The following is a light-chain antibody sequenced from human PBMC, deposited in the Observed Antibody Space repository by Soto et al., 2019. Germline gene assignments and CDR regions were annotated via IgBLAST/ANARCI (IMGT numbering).Light chain of an antibody. CDR1: QRVSAF. Sequence: DIQMTQSPSSLSASVGDRVTITCRASQRVSAFLNWYQQKPGEAPKLLIFDVSVLESGVPSRFSGSGSGTEFTLTISSLQPDDFATYFCQQYDSYPWTFGQGTKVDIK. CDR2: DVS. J-gene: IGKJ1*01. V-gene: IGKV1-5*01. CDR3: QQYDSYPWT.